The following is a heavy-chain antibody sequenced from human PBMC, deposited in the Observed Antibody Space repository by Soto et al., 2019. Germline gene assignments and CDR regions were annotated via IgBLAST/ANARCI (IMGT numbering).Heavy chain of an antibody. CDR3: ASFLWLRWLSGYFDY. D-gene: IGHD5-18*01. CDR1: GGSISSSNW. J-gene: IGHJ4*02. Sequence: SETLSLTCAVSGGSISSSNWWSWVRRPPGKGLEWIGEIYHSGSTNYNPSLKSRVTISVDKSKNQFSLKLSSVTAADTAVYYCASFLWLRWLSGYFDYWGQGTLVTVSS. CDR2: IYHSGST. V-gene: IGHV4-4*02.